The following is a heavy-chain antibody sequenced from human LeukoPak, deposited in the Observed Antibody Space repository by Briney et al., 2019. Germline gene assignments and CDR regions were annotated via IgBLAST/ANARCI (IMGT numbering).Heavy chain of an antibody. Sequence: GGTLRLSCAASGFTFSSYGMHWVRQAPGKGLEWVAVISYDGSNKYYADSVKGRFTISRDNSKNTLYLQMNSLRAEDTAVYYCAKEMGPYSYGPHDAFDIWGQGTMVTASS. D-gene: IGHD5-18*01. J-gene: IGHJ3*02. V-gene: IGHV3-30*18. CDR3: AKEMGPYSYGPHDAFDI. CDR2: ISYDGSNK. CDR1: GFTFSSYG.